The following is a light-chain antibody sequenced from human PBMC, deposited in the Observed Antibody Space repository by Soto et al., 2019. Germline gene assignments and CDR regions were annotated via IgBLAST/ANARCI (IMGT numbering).Light chain of an antibody. CDR3: SSYTSSGTLV. J-gene: IGLJ1*01. CDR1: SSDVGGYIY. Sequence: HSVLTQPASVSGSPGQSITISCTGTSSDVGGYIYVSWYQQHPGKAPKLMIYDVTDRPSGVSNRFSGSKSGNTASLTISGLQAEDEADYYCSSYTSSGTLVFGTGTKVTVL. CDR2: DVT. V-gene: IGLV2-14*01.